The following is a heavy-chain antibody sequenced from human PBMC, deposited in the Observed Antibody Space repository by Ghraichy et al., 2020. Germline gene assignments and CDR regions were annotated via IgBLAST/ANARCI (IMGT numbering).Heavy chain of an antibody. CDR2: IYSSGST. CDR1: GDSISYYY. CDR3: ASSEYNYDHGTFAF. Sequence: SETLSLTCTVSGDSISYYYWTWIRQLPGKGLEWIGYIYSSGSTNYNPSLKSRVTMSIHTSKNQVSLNLNSVTAADTAMYYCASSEYNYDHGTFAFWGQGTMVTVSS. J-gene: IGHJ3*01. V-gene: IGHV4-59*01. D-gene: IGHD3-16*01.